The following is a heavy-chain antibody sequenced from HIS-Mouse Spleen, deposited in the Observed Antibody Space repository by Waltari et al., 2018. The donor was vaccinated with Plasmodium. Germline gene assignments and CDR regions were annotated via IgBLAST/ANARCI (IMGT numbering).Heavy chain of an antibody. CDR1: GYSISSGYY. J-gene: IGHJ4*02. D-gene: IGHD1-7*01. CDR3: ASRGRYNWNYLFDY. V-gene: IGHV4-38-2*02. CDR2: IYHSGGT. Sequence: QVQLQESGPGLVKPSETLSLTCTVSGYSISSGYYWGWIRQPPGKGLEWIGSIYHSGGTYYNPSLKGRVTISVDTSKNQFSRKLSSVTAADTAVYYCASRGRYNWNYLFDYWGQGTLVTVSS.